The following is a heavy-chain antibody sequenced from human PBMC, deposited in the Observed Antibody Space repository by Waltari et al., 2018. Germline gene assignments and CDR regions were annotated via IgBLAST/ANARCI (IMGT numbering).Heavy chain of an antibody. CDR3: ARAVRIDRIVVVTHFDY. Sequence: QVQLQESGPGLVKPSQTLALTCAVSGASVRSGDFCGSWIRRPPGKGREWIGYICYRGSTDSNPSLKRRLSMSVDTSKNQVPLTLNSVPAADTAMYYCARAVRIDRIVVVTHFDYWGQGTLVTVSS. CDR1: GASVRSGDFC. V-gene: IGHV4-30-4*08. CDR2: ICYRGST. D-gene: IGHD3-22*01. J-gene: IGHJ4*02.